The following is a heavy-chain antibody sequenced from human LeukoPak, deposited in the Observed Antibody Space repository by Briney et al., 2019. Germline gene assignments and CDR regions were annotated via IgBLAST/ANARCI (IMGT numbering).Heavy chain of an antibody. D-gene: IGHD3-10*01. CDR2: ISGDGGNT. J-gene: IGHJ5*02. Sequence: PGGSLRLSCGASGFIFDDYAMYWIRQAPGKGLEWVSLISGDGGNTDYADSVKGRFTISRDNAKNSLYLQMNSLRDEDTAVYYCARAMVRGVIPWGQGSLVTVSS. CDR3: ARAMVRGVIP. V-gene: IGHV3-43*02. CDR1: GFIFDDYA.